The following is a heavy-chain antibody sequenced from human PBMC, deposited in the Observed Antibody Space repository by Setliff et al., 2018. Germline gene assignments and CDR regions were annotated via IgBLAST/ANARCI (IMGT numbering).Heavy chain of an antibody. CDR3: ARLWISYESNTYFYPKYFDF. D-gene: IGHD3-22*01. Sequence: PSETLSLTCSVSGGSVSNHYWSWIRQPPRKGLEWVGTISYSGSANYNPSLKGRVTISVDTSKNQFSLKLSSVTAADTAVYYCARLWISYESNTYFYPKYFDFWGQGTLVTVLL. CDR2: ISYSGSA. V-gene: IGHV4-59*02. J-gene: IGHJ4*02. CDR1: GGSVSNHY.